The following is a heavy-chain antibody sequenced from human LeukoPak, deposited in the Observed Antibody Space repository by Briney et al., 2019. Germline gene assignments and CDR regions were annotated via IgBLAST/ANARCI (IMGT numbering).Heavy chain of an antibody. CDR2: IGTAGDT. CDR1: GFTFSDYD. J-gene: IGHJ4*02. D-gene: IGHD1-1*01. V-gene: IGHV3-13*01. CDR3: ARVAKERVGGVYYFDC. Sequence: GGSLRLSCAASGFTFSDYDMHWVRQPTGKGLEWVAAIGTAGDTYYTGSVKRRFTISRENAKNSLYLQMNSLRAGDTAVYYCARVAKERVGGVYYFDCWGQGTLVTVSS.